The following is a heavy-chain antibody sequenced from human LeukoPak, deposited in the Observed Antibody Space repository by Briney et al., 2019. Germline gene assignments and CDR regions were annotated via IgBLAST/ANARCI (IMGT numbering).Heavy chain of an antibody. Sequence: PGGSLRLSCAASEFTFSNYAMHWVRQAPGKGLEWVAVISYDGSNKYYADSVKGRFTISRDNSKNTLYLQMNSLRAEDTAVYYCARDLGPDGSTRSSWYLVHYYYYGMDVWGQGTTVTVSS. CDR2: ISYDGSNK. D-gene: IGHD6-13*01. CDR1: EFTFSNYA. V-gene: IGHV3-30-3*01. CDR3: ARDLGPDGSTRSSWYLVHYYYYGMDV. J-gene: IGHJ6*02.